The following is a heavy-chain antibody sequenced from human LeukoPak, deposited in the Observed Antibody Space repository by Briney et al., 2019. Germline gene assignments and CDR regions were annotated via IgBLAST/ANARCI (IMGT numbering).Heavy chain of an antibody. D-gene: IGHD2-15*01. CDR2: IYHSGST. Sequence: PSETLSPTCTVSGGSISSYYWSWTRQPPGKGLEWIGSIYHSGSTYYNPSLKSRVTISVDTSKNQFSLKLNSVTAADTAVYYCARAFGCSGGSCYRFFDYWGQGTLVTVSS. CDR1: GGSISSYY. J-gene: IGHJ4*02. V-gene: IGHV4-59*08. CDR3: ARAFGCSGGSCYRFFDY.